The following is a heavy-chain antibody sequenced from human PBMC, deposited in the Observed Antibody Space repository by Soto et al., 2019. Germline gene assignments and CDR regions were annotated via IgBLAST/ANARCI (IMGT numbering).Heavy chain of an antibody. V-gene: IGHV4-30-2*01. CDR3: ARAPDY. Sequence: PAETLSLTCAVSGFSISSGGYSWSWIRQPPGKGLEWIGYMYHSGSTYYNPSLKSRVTISIDRSKNQFSLKLSSVTAADTVVYYCARAPDYWGQGILVTVSS. CDR2: MYHSGST. J-gene: IGHJ4*02. CDR1: GFSISSGGYS.